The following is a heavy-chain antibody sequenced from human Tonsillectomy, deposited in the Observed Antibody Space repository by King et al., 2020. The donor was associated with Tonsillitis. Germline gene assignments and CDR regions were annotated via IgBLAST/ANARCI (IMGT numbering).Heavy chain of an antibody. CDR2: IKQDGSEK. CDR3: AKSTPMDPFDY. CDR1: GFTFSNYW. V-gene: IGHV3-7*03. J-gene: IGHJ4*02. Sequence: VQLVESGGGLVQPGGSLRLSCTASGFTFSNYWMSWVRQAPGKGLGWVANIKQDGSEKYYVESVKGRFTISRDNAKDSVYLQMNSLRAEDTALYYCAKSTPMDPFDYWGQGTLVTVSS. D-gene: IGHD5-18*01.